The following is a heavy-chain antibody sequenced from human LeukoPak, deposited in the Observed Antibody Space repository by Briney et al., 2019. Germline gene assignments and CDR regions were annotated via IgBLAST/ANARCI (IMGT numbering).Heavy chain of an antibody. J-gene: IGHJ6*03. D-gene: IGHD6-13*01. CDR2: MYYSGST. Sequence: SESLSLTWTVAGGSISRYYWGWIRQPPGEGLEWIGYMYYSGSTNYNPSLQSRVTISVDMSKNQVSLQLSSVTAADTAVYYCARDRVAQQLVGRKYYYYYMDVWGKGTTVTISS. CDR1: GGSISRYY. CDR3: ARDRVAQQLVGRKYYYYYMDV. V-gene: IGHV4-59*01.